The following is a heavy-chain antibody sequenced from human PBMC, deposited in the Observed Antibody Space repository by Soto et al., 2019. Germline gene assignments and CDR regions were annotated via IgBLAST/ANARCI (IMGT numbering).Heavy chain of an antibody. J-gene: IGHJ6*03. CDR2: IIPILGIA. V-gene: IGHV1-69*02. CDR1: GGTFSSYT. D-gene: IGHD6-6*01. CDR3: ARSREKGSSSVFGGYYYYYMGV. Sequence: QVQLVQSGAEVKKPGSSVKVSCKASGGTFSSYTMSWVRQAPGQGLEWMGRIIPILGIANYAQKFQGRVNNTADKSTSTAYMELSSLRSEDTAVYDCARSREKGSSSVFGGYYYYYMGVWGKGTTVTVSS.